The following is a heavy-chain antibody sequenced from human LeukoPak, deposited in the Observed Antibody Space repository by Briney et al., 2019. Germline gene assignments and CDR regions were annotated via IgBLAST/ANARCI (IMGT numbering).Heavy chain of an antibody. CDR3: ARENSGAFDI. J-gene: IGHJ3*02. CDR1: GFTFDDYA. D-gene: IGHD1-26*01. V-gene: IGHV3-9*01. CDR2: ISWNSGSI. Sequence: PGRSLRLSCAASGFTFDDYAMHWVRHAPGKGLEWVSGISWNSGSIGYADSVKGRFTISRDNAKNSLYLQMISLRAEDTAVYYCARENSGAFDIWGQGTMVTVSS.